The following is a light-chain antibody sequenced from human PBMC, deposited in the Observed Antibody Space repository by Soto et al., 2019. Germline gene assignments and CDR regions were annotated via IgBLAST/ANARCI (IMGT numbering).Light chain of an antibody. J-gene: IGKJ4*01. V-gene: IGKV3-11*01. CDR1: QSVSSY. CDR3: QQRSNWPLT. CDR2: DAS. Sequence: ETVMTQSPATLSVSPGERPTLSCRASQSVSSYLAWYQQKPGQAPRLLIYDASNRATGIPARFSGSGSGTDFTLTISSLEPEDFAVYYCQQRSNWPLTFGGGTKVEIK.